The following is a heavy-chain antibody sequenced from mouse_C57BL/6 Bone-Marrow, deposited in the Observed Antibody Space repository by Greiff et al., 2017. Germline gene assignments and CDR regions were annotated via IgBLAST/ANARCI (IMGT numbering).Heavy chain of an antibody. J-gene: IGHJ4*01. CDR3: ARQGPVYYGNYYAMDY. CDR2: ISNGGGST. Sequence: EVKVVESGGGLVQPGGSLKLSCAASGFTFSDYYMYWVRQTPEKRLEWVAYISNGGGSTYYPDTVKGRFTISSDNAKNTLYLQMSRLKSEDTAMYYCARQGPVYYGNYYAMDYWGQGTSVTVSS. D-gene: IGHD2-1*01. CDR1: GFTFSDYY. V-gene: IGHV5-12*01.